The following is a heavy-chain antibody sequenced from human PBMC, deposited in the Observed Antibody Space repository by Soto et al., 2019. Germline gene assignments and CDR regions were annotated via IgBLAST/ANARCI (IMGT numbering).Heavy chain of an antibody. CDR1: GFTFSSYA. D-gene: IGHD2-15*01. V-gene: IGHV3-23*01. CDR2: ISGSGGST. J-gene: IGHJ4*02. CDR3: ATRSKTLCSGGSCYYFDY. Sequence: EVQLLESGGGLVQPGGSLRLSCAASGFTFSSYAMSWVRQAPGKGLEWVSAISGSGGSTCYADSVKGRFTISRDNSKNTLYLQMNSLRAEDTAVYYCATRSKTLCSGGSCYYFDYWGQGTLVTVSS.